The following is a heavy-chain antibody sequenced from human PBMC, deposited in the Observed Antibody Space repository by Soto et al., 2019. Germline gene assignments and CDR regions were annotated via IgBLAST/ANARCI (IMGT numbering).Heavy chain of an antibody. V-gene: IGHV3-30*18. CDR1: GFTFSSYG. CDR2: ISYDGSNK. J-gene: IGHJ5*02. CDR3: AKESILVVMHGGFDP. Sequence: GGSLRLSCAASGFTFSSYGMHWGRQAPGKGLEWVAVISYDGSNKYYADSVKGRFTISRANSKNTLYLQMDSLRAEDTAVYYCAKESILVVMHGGFDPWGQGTLVTVSS. D-gene: IGHD3-22*01.